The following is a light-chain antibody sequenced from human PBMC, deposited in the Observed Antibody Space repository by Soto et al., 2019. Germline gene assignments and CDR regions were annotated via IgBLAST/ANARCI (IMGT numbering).Light chain of an antibody. J-gene: IGKJ1*01. Sequence: DIQMTQSPSSLSASVGDRVTITCRASQGISIYLNWYQQKPGKAPKLLIYAASSLQSGVPSRFSGSGSETDFTLTISSLQPEDFATYSCRQSYSTTWTFGQGTKVDIK. CDR3: RQSYSTTWT. CDR2: AAS. CDR1: QGISIY. V-gene: IGKV1-39*01.